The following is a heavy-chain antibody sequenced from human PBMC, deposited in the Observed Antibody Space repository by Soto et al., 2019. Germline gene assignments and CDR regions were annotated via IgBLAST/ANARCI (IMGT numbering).Heavy chain of an antibody. CDR1: GGSISSYY. Sequence: PSETLSLTCTVSGGSISSYYWSWIRQPPGKGLEWIGYIYYSGSTNYNPALKSRVTISVDTSKNLFSLKLSSVTAADTAVYYCARGRSGSSKSNFDYWGQGTLVTVSS. CDR2: IYYSGST. J-gene: IGHJ4*02. V-gene: IGHV4-59*01. D-gene: IGHD3-10*01. CDR3: ARGRSGSSKSNFDY.